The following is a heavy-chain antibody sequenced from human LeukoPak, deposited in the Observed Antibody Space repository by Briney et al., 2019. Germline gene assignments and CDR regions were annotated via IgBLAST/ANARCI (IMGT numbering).Heavy chain of an antibody. CDR1: GYTFTSYA. Sequence: ASVKVFCRASGYTFTSYAMHWVREAHGQRIEWMGWINAGNGNPKYSQKVQGRVTITRDKSASTAYMELSSLRSEDTAAYYWARFTMTRGLFDLWGQGTLVTVSS. CDR2: INAGNGNP. V-gene: IGHV1-3*01. J-gene: IGHJ5*02. CDR3: ARFTMTRGLFDL. D-gene: IGHD3-22*01.